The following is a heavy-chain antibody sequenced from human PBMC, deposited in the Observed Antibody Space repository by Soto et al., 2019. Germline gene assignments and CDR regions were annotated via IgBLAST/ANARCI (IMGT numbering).Heavy chain of an antibody. J-gene: IGHJ6*02. CDR3: ARHTNWNYVNYYYGMDV. Sequence: GESLKISCKGSGYSFAGYWITWVRQKPGKGLEWMGRIDPSDSQTYYSPSFRGHVTISATKSITTVFLQWSSLRASDTAMYYCARHTNWNYVNYYYGMDVWGQGTTVTVSS. D-gene: IGHD1-7*01. CDR1: GYSFAGYW. V-gene: IGHV5-10-1*01. CDR2: IDPSDSQT.